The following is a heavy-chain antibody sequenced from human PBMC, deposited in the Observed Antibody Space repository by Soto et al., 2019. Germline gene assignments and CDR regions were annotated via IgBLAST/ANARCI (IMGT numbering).Heavy chain of an antibody. D-gene: IGHD2-21*02. CDR2: INHSGTT. CDR3: ARADRTLVTSYGLDV. V-gene: IGHV4-34*01. Sequence: ETLSLTCAVSVGSVSGFYWTWIRQPPGEGLGWIGEINHSGTTNFNPSLRSRLTISLDSSKKHFSLKLTSMTAADAAVYYCARADRTLVTSYGLDVWGQGTTVTVSS. J-gene: IGHJ6*02. CDR1: VGSVSGFY.